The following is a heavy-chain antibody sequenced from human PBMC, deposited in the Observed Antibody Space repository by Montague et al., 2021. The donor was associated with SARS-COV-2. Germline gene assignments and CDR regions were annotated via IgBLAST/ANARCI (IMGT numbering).Heavy chain of an antibody. V-gene: IGHV1-69*04. CDR2: IIPIFGIA. CDR1: GGTFSSYA. CDR3: ARAENSGSYGYYYGMDV. D-gene: IGHD1-26*01. J-gene: IGHJ6*02. Sequence: SVRVSCKASGGTFSSYAISWVRQAPGQGLEWMGRIIPIFGIANYAQKFQGRVTITADKSTSTAYMELSSLRSEDTAVYYCARAENSGSYGYYYGMDVWGQGTTVTVSS.